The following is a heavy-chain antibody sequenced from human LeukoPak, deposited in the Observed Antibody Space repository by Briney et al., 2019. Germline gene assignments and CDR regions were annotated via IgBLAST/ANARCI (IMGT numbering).Heavy chain of an antibody. CDR2: IYHSGST. J-gene: IGHJ4*02. CDR1: GYSISSGYY. CDR3: ARGTGSSSWYSRGEGEIDY. V-gene: IGHV4-38-2*02. D-gene: IGHD6-13*01. Sequence: SETLSLTCTVSGYSISSGYYWGWIRQPPGKGLEWIGSIYHSGSTYYNPSLKSRVTISVDTSKNQFSLKLSSVTAADTAVYYCARGTGSSSWYSRGEGEIDYWGQGTLVTVSS.